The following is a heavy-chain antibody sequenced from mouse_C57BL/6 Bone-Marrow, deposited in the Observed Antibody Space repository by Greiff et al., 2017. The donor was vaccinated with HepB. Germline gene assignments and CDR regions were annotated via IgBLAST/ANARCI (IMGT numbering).Heavy chain of an antibody. CDR1: GYTFTSYW. J-gene: IGHJ1*03. D-gene: IGHD1-1*01. Sequence: EVQGVESGTVLARPGASVKMSCKTSGYTFTSYWMHWVKQRPGQGLEWIGAIYPGNSDTSYNQKFKGKAKLTAVTSASTAYMELSSLTNEDSAVYYCTRKSIYYYGSSYWYFDVWGTGTTVTVSS. CDR3: TRKSIYYYGSSYWYFDV. CDR2: IYPGNSDT. V-gene: IGHV1-5*01.